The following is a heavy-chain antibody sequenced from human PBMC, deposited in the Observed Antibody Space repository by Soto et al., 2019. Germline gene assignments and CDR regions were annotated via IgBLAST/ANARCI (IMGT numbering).Heavy chain of an antibody. Sequence: GGSLRLSCAASGFTFSSYGMHWVRQAPGKGLEWVAVISYDGSNKYYADSVKGRFTISRDNAKNSLYLQMNSLRAEDTALYYCAKDIRRYSGSYYGYYYYGMDVWGQGTTVTVSS. CDR3: AKDIRRYSGSYYGYYYYGMDV. V-gene: IGHV3-30*18. CDR2: ISYDGSNK. D-gene: IGHD1-26*01. CDR1: GFTFSSYG. J-gene: IGHJ6*02.